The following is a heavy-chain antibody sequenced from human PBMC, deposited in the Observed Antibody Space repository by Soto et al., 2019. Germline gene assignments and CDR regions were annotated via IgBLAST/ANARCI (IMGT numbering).Heavy chain of an antibody. V-gene: IGHV4-59*02. CDR3: ARGPDHSKVGY. CDR2: IDYNGRA. J-gene: IGHJ4*02. CDR1: DGSVTGYC. D-gene: IGHD4-4*01. Sequence: SETLSLTCSVSDGSVTGYCWSWIRQPPGKGLEWIGCIDYNGRAHYNPSLTSRVTMSLDTSNNHFSLKLSSVTTTDTAVYYCARGPDHSKVGYWGQGTLVTVSS.